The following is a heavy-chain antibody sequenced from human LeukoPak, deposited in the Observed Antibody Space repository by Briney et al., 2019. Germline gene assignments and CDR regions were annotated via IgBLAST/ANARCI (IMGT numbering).Heavy chain of an antibody. J-gene: IGHJ4*02. D-gene: IGHD5-18*01. CDR1: GFTFSSYA. Sequence: GGSLRLSCSASGFTFSSYAMHWVRQAPGKGLEYVSAISSNGGSTYYADSVKGRFTISRDNSKDTLYLQMSSLGAEDTAVYYCVKSRGYSYGYHDYWGQGTLVTVSS. CDR2: ISSNGGST. CDR3: VKSRGYSYGYHDY. V-gene: IGHV3-64D*09.